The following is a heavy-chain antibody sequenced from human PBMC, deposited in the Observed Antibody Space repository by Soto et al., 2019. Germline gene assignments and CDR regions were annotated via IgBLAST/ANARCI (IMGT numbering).Heavy chain of an antibody. V-gene: IGHV3-33*01. Sequence: RLSCAASGFTFSSYGMHWVRQAPGKGLEWVAVIWYDGSNKYYADSVKGRFTISRDNSKNTLYLQMNSLRAEDTAVCYCARDKRRYYYGSGRYYYYYYGMDVWGQGTTVTVSS. CDR3: ARDKRRYYYGSGRYYYYYYGMDV. CDR2: IWYDGSNK. D-gene: IGHD3-10*01. J-gene: IGHJ6*02. CDR1: GFTFSSYG.